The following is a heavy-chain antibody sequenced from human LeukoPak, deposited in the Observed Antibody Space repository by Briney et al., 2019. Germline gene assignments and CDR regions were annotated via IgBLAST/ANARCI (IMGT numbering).Heavy chain of an antibody. CDR1: GYTFTGYY. CDR3: ARGGGIAAHDYYYGMDV. CDR2: INPNSGST. D-gene: IGHD6-13*01. Sequence: GASVKVSCKASGYTFTGYYMHWVRQAPGQGLEWMGWINPNSGSTNYAQKFQGRVTMTRDTSISTAYMELSRLRSDDTAVYYCARGGGIAAHDYYYGMDVWGQGTTVTVSS. J-gene: IGHJ6*02. V-gene: IGHV1-2*02.